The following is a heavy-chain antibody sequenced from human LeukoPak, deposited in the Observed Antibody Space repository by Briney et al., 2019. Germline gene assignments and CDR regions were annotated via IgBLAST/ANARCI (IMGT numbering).Heavy chain of an antibody. Sequence: SETLSLTCTVSGGSISGHYWTWIRQPPGKGLEWIGQIHYSGGPDYNPSLKSRITISVDTSKNQLSLKVTSVTGADTAVYYCARFGVDYDMDVWGQGTTVTVSS. CDR1: GGSISGHY. V-gene: IGHV4-59*11. D-gene: IGHD3-16*01. CDR3: ARFGVDYDMDV. CDR2: IHYSGGP. J-gene: IGHJ6*02.